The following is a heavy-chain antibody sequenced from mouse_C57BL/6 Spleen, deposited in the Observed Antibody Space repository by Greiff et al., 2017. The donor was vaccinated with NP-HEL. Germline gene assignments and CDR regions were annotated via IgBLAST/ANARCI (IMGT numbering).Heavy chain of an antibody. D-gene: IGHD1-1*01. CDR2: ISDGGSYT. Sequence: DVMLGESGGGLVKPGGSLKLSCAASGFTFSSYAMSWVRQTPEKRLEWVATISDGGSYTYYPDNVKGRFTISRDNAKNNLYLQMSHLKSEDTAMYYCARDPVPSYGSPHFDYWGQGTTLTVSS. J-gene: IGHJ2*01. CDR3: ARDPVPSYGSPHFDY. V-gene: IGHV5-4*01. CDR1: GFTFSSYA.